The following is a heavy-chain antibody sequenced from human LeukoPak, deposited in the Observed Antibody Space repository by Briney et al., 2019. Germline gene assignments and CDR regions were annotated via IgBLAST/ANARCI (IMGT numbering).Heavy chain of an antibody. D-gene: IGHD3-10*01. Sequence: SETLSLTCSVSGGSFSNHFWSWVRQPAGKGLEWIGRIYPSGNTNYNPSLKSRVTLSVVTSKTQFYLSLSSVTAADTAVYYCAREDSGSYYNFYYFYMDVWGKGTTVTISS. V-gene: IGHV4-4*07. CDR3: AREDSGSYYNFYYFYMDV. CDR2: IYPSGNT. J-gene: IGHJ6*03. CDR1: GGSFSNHF.